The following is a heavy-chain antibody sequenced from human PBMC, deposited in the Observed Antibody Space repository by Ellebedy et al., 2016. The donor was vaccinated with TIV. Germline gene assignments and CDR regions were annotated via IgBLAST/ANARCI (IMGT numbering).Heavy chain of an antibody. CDR1: GYSFTRYW. CDR3: ARHMTLTLTPPGWPID. Sequence: GESLKISCKVSGYSFTRYWIAWVRQMPGKGLEWMGTIYSGDSDSRYSPSFTGQVTISADKSISTAYLQWTSLKASDTAIYFCARHMTLTLTPPGWPIDWGQGTLVTVSS. V-gene: IGHV5-51*01. J-gene: IGHJ4*02. CDR2: IYSGDSDS. D-gene: IGHD4-11*01.